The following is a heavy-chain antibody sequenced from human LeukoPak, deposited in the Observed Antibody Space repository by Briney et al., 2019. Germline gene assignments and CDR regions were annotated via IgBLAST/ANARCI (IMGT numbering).Heavy chain of an antibody. D-gene: IGHD3-10*01. CDR2: IKQDESEE. Sequence: GGSLRLSCAASGFTFSSYWMSWVRQAPGKGLEWVANIKQDESEEYYVDSVKGRFTISRDNAKNSLYLQMNSLRAEDTAVYFSARRIVTYYYGSGLDYWGQGTLVTVSS. J-gene: IGHJ4*02. V-gene: IGHV3-7*01. CDR1: GFTFSSYW. CDR3: ARRIVTYYYGSGLDY.